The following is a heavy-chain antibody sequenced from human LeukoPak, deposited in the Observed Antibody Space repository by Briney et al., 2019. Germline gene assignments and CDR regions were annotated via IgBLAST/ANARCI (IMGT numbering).Heavy chain of an antibody. CDR3: ARDPYYYDSSGYVDY. V-gene: IGHV3-30*01. CDR1: GFTFSSNA. D-gene: IGHD3-22*01. J-gene: IGHJ4*02. Sequence: GGSLRLSCAASGFTFSSNAMHWVRKAPGKGLEWVAVISYDGSDKYYADSVKGRFTISRENSKNTLDLEMNSLRAEDTAVYYCARDPYYYDSSGYVDYWGQGTLVTVSS. CDR2: ISYDGSDK.